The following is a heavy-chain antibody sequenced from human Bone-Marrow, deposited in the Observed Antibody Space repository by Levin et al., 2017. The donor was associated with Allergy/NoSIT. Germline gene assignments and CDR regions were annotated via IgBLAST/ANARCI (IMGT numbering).Heavy chain of an antibody. J-gene: IGHJ5*02. CDR2: IYYSGST. CDR3: ARHQHSMGWYGGYNWFDP. V-gene: IGHV4-59*01. Sequence: SETLSLTCTVSGGSISSYYWSWIRQPPGKGLEWIGYIYYSGSTNYNPSLKSRVTISVDTSKNQFSLKLSSVTAADTAGYYCARHQHSMGWYGGYNWFDPGGRGTLVPVSS. CDR1: GGSISSYY. D-gene: IGHD6-19*01.